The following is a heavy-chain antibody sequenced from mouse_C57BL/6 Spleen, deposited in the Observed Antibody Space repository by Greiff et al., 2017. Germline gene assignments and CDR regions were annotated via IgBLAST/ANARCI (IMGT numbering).Heavy chain of an antibody. V-gene: IGHV5-16*01. Sequence: DVKLVESEGGLVQPGSSMKLSCTASGFTFRDYYMAWVRQVPEKGLEWVANINYDGSSTYYLDSLKSRFIISRDKAKNILYLQMSSLKSEDTATYYCARSDGYFFDYWGQGTTLTVSS. J-gene: IGHJ2*01. CDR2: INYDGSST. CDR3: ARSDGYFFDY. D-gene: IGHD2-3*01. CDR1: GFTFRDYY.